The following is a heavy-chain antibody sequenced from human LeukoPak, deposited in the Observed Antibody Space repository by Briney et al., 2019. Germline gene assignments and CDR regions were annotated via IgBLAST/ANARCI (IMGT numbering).Heavy chain of an antibody. CDR2: IYPGDSDT. D-gene: IGHD6-13*01. CDR1: GYSFTSYW. J-gene: IGHJ4*02. CDR3: ARHGGIAAAGTGFDY. Sequence: GESLKISCKGSGYSFTSYWIGWVRQMPGKGLEWMGIIYPGDSDTRYSPSFQGQVTISADKSISTAYLQWSSLKASDTAMYYCARHGGIAAAGTGFDYWGRGTLVTVSS. V-gene: IGHV5-51*01.